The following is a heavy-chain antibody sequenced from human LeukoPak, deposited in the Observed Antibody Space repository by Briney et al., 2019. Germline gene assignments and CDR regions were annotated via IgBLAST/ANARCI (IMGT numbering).Heavy chain of an antibody. CDR1: GYTFTSYG. CDR2: ISAYNGNT. V-gene: IGHV1-18*01. D-gene: IGHD3-9*01. J-gene: IGHJ3*02. CDR3: ARGSLYYDILTGLLRLEDAFDI. Sequence: ASVKVSCKASGYTFTSYGISWVRQAPGQGLEWMGWISAYNGNTNYAQKLQGRVTMTTDTSTSTAYMELRSLRSDDTAVYYCARGSLYYDILTGLLRLEDAFDIWGQGTMVTVSS.